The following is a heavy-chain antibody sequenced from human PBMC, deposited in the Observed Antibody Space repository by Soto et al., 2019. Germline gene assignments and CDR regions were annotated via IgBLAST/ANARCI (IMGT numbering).Heavy chain of an antibody. D-gene: IGHD4-17*01. CDR2: IKSKTDGGTT. CDR1: GFTFSNAW. CDR3: TTDRFDYGDYSPTNSNFDY. V-gene: IGHV3-15*01. Sequence: GGSLRLSCAASGFTFSNAWMSWVRQAPGKGLEWVGRIKSKTDGGTTDYAAPVKGRFTISRDDSKNTLYLQMNSLKTEDTAVYYCTTDRFDYGDYSPTNSNFDYWGQGTLVTVSS. J-gene: IGHJ4*02.